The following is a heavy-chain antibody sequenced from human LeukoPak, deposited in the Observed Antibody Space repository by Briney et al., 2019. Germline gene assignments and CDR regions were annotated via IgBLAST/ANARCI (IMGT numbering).Heavy chain of an antibody. CDR1: VFTFISYS. Sequence: GGALRLSCAASVFTFISYSMNCVRQAPGKGLEWVSSISSSNYIYYADSVKGRFTISRDNAKNSLYLQMNSLRAEDTAVYYCARAITVTTGGGRYFDYWGQGTLVTVSS. V-gene: IGHV3-21*01. CDR2: ISSSNYI. D-gene: IGHD4-17*01. CDR3: ARAITVTTGGGRYFDY. J-gene: IGHJ4*02.